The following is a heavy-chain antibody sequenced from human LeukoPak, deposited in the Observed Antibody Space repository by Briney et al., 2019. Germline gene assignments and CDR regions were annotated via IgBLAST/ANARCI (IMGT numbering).Heavy chain of an antibody. D-gene: IGHD5-12*01. CDR2: ISPSGGST. J-gene: IGHJ6*03. Sequence: ASVKVSCKAFGYTFTSNYMHWVRQAPGQGPEWMGVISPSGGSTTYAQKFQGRVTITADKSTSTAYMELSSLRSEDTAVYYCASPRATTHYYYYYMDVWGKGTTVTVSS. CDR1: GYTFTSNY. CDR3: ASPRATTHYYYYYMDV. V-gene: IGHV1-46*01.